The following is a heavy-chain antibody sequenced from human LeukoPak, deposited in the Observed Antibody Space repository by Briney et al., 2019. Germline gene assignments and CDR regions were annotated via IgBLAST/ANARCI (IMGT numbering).Heavy chain of an antibody. D-gene: IGHD6-6*01. Sequence: PGGSLRLSCAASGFTFSGYGMHWVRQAPGKGLEWVANIKQDGSEKYYVDSVKGRCTISRDNAKNSLYLQMNSLRVEDTAVYYCARVGVYSSSPPFDYWGQGTLVTVSS. CDR3: ARVGVYSSSPPFDY. CDR2: IKQDGSEK. V-gene: IGHV3-7*01. J-gene: IGHJ4*02. CDR1: GFTFSGYG.